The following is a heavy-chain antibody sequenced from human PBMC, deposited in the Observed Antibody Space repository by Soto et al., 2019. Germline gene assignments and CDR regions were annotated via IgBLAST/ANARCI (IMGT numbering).Heavy chain of an antibody. CDR3: ARLIDLYIVFDY. J-gene: IGHJ4*02. Sequence: QITLKESGPTLVKPTQTLTLTCSFSGFSLSTTEVGVGWIRQPPGKALEWLALIYWDDDKRYSPRLSNRLTVTKDTSKNQVVLSLTNMDAADTATYYCARLIDLYIVFDYWGPGTLVTVSS. V-gene: IGHV2-5*02. CDR1: GFSLSTTEVG. D-gene: IGHD3-16*01. CDR2: IYWDDDK.